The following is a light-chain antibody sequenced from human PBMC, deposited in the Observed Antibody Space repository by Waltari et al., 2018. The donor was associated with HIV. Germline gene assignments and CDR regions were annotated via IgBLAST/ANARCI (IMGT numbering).Light chain of an antibody. CDR2: DVT. CDR3: CSYAGSESSEV. V-gene: IGLV2-23*02. J-gene: IGLJ2*01. Sequence: QSALTQPASVSGSPGQSITISSTGTSSNIGANNYVSCYQQHPGKAPKLIIYDVTTRTSGVSNRFSGSKSGNTASLTISGLQAEDEADYHCCSYAGSESSEVFGGGTKLTVL. CDR1: SSNIGANNY.